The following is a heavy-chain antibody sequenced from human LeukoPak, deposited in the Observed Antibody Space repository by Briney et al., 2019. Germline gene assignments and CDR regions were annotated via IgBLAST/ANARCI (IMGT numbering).Heavy chain of an antibody. Sequence: ASVKVSCKASGYTXTSYYIHWVRQAPGQGLEWMGWINMYNGNTNYAQKLQGRVTMTTDTSTSTAYMELRSLRSDDTAMYYCARVVGNYVWGSYRPEGCFDSWGQGTLVTVSS. CDR3: ARVVGNYVWGSYRPEGCFDS. CDR2: INMYNGNT. CDR1: GYTXTSYY. V-gene: IGHV1-18*04. J-gene: IGHJ4*02. D-gene: IGHD3-16*02.